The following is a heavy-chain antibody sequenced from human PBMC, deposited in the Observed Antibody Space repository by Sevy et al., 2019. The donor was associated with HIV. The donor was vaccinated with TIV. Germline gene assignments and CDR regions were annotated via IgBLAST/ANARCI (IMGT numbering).Heavy chain of an antibody. CDR3: ATGKSGYGYALNY. D-gene: IGHD5-18*01. Sequence: GGSLRLSCAASGLTVNSNYMTWVRQAPGKGLEGVSVIHSDDTTYHADSVKDRFTISRDNFKNTLYLHMSSLRAEDTAVYYSATGKSGYGYALNYWGQGTLVTVSS. V-gene: IGHV3-66*01. CDR2: IHSDDTT. CDR1: GLTVNSNY. J-gene: IGHJ4*02.